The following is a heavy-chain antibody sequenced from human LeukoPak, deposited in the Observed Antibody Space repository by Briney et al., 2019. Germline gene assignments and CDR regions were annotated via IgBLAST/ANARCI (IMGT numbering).Heavy chain of an antibody. CDR2: IYYSGST. CDR1: GGSINSYY. D-gene: IGHD4-17*01. V-gene: IGHV4-59*01. Sequence: SETLSLTCTVSGGSINSYYWSWIRQPPGKGLEWIGYIYYSGSTNYNPSLKSRVTISVDTSKNQFSLKLSSVTAADTAVYYCARGSPWGYGDYDTASRAFDIWGQGTMVTVSS. J-gene: IGHJ3*02. CDR3: ARGSPWGYGDYDTASRAFDI.